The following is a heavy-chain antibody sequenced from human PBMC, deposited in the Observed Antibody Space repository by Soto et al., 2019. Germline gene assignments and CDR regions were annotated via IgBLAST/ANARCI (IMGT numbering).Heavy chain of an antibody. CDR1: GYTFTSYG. V-gene: IGHV1-69*04. CDR3: ATAPTDCSSTSCYEHWFDP. Sequence: SVKISCKASGYTFTSYGISWVRQAPGQGLEWMGRIIPILGIANYAQKFQGRVTITADKSTSTAYMELSSLRSEDTAVYYCATAPTDCSSTSCYEHWFDPWGQGTLVTVSS. D-gene: IGHD2-2*01. J-gene: IGHJ5*02. CDR2: IIPILGIA.